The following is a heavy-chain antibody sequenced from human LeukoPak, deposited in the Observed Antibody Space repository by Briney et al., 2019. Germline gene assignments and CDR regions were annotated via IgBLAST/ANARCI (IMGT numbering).Heavy chain of an antibody. J-gene: IGHJ4*02. D-gene: IGHD5-24*01. CDR2: IYSSGST. Sequence: SETLSLTCTVSGGSISTSDYYWSWIRQPAGKGLEWIGRIYSSGSTNYNPSLKSRVTMSADTSRNQFSLKLSSVTAADTAVYYCARGWLQLPYWGQGTLVTVSS. CDR1: GGSISTSDYY. CDR3: ARGWLQLPY. V-gene: IGHV4-61*02.